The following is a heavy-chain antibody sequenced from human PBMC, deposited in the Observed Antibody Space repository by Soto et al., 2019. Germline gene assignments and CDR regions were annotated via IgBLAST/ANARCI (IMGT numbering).Heavy chain of an antibody. J-gene: IGHJ4*01. CDR3: AKGPVQLWCLAY. CDR1: GFTLRNYA. V-gene: IGHV3-23*01. Sequence: EVQLLESGGGLVQPGGSLRLSWAASGFTLRNYAMNWVRQAAGQGLEWVSGISGSGGSTYYADSVKGRFTNSRDHSKNTLYVQMTSLRAEDTAVYYCAKGPVQLWCLAYLGQGTLVNVSS. D-gene: IGHD5-18*01. CDR2: ISGSGGST.